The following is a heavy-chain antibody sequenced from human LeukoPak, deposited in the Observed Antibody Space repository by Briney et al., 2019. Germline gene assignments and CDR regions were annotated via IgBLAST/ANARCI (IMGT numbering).Heavy chain of an antibody. CDR1: GFSLSSYN. J-gene: IGHJ3*02. D-gene: IGHD3-10*01. CDR2: ISTTSYLI. CDR3: ARHYYASGTYYNGAPVCFDI. Sequence: GGSLSLSCAASGFSLSSYNMNCVRQAPDRGLEWVLFISTTSYLIHNADSLKGRFTISRDNAHNSLYLQMNSLRAEAMAVSFCARHYYASGTYYNGAPVCFDIWGQGTMVTVSS. V-gene: IGHV3-21*01.